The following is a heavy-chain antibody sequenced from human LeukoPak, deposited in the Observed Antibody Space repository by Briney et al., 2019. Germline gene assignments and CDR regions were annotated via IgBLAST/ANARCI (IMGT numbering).Heavy chain of an antibody. V-gene: IGHV5-51*01. CDR3: ARRASGYCSSTSCPGYFDY. D-gene: IGHD2-2*01. Sequence: GESLKISCKGSGYSFTSYWIGLVRQMPGKGLEWMGIIYPGDSDTRYSPSFQGQVTISADKSISTAYLQWSSLKASDTAMYYCARRASGYCSSTSCPGYFDYWGQGTLVTVSS. CDR1: GYSFTSYW. J-gene: IGHJ4*02. CDR2: IYPGDSDT.